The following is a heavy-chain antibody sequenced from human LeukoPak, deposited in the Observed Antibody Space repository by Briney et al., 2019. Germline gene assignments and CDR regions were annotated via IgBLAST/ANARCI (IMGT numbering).Heavy chain of an antibody. CDR3: AKCVYSNIYYWFDP. V-gene: IGHV3-43*02. CDR1: GFTFEDYG. Sequence: GGSLRLSCAASGFTFEDYGMHWVRQAPGKGLEWVSLITGNGVSTYYADSVKGRFTISGDNSKNSLYLQMNSLRTEDTALYYCAKCVYSNIYYWFDPWGQGTLVSVSS. J-gene: IGHJ5*02. D-gene: IGHD6-13*01. CDR2: ITGNGVST.